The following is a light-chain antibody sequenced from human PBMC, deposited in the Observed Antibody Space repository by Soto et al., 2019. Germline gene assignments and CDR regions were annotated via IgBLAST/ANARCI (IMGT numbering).Light chain of an antibody. CDR3: QHYNSYSEA. V-gene: IGKV1-5*03. CDR1: QTISSW. J-gene: IGKJ1*01. Sequence: IHMTHSPSTLSGSLGERVTNTCRASQTISSWLAWYQQKPGKAPKLLIYKASTLKSGVPSRFSGSGSGTEFTLTISSLQPDDFATYYCQHYNSYSEAFGQGTKVDIK. CDR2: KAS.